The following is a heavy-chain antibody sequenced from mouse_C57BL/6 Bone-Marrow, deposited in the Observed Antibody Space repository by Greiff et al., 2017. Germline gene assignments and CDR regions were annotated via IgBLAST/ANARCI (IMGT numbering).Heavy chain of an antibody. Sequence: EVNLVESGGGLVKPGGSLKLSCAASGFTFSDYGMHWVRQAPEKGLEWVAYISSGSSTIYYADTVKGRFTISRDNAKNTLFLQMTSLRSEDTAMYYCATFITTVVATDYWGQGTTLTVSS. V-gene: IGHV5-17*01. CDR1: GFTFSDYG. J-gene: IGHJ2*01. CDR3: ATFITTVVATDY. CDR2: ISSGSSTI. D-gene: IGHD1-1*01.